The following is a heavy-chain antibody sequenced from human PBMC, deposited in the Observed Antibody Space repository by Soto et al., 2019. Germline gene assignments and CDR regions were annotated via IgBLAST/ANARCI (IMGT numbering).Heavy chain of an antibody. V-gene: IGHV4-31*03. CDR2: IYYSGST. Sequence: SETLSLTCTVSGGSISSGGYYWSWIRQHPGKGLEWIGYIYYSGSTYYNPSLKSRVTISVDTSKNQFSLKLSSVTAADTAVYYCAREKSDYGDYPWRNWFEPWGQGTLVTVSS. J-gene: IGHJ5*02. CDR1: GGSISSGGYY. CDR3: AREKSDYGDYPWRNWFEP. D-gene: IGHD4-17*01.